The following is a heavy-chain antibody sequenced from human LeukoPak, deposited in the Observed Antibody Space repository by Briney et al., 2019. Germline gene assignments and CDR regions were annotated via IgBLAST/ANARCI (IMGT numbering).Heavy chain of an antibody. CDR2: IIPIFGTA. J-gene: IGHJ6*03. Sequence: ASVKVSCKASGGTFSSNAISWVRQAPGQGLEWMGGIIPIFGTANYAQKFQGRVTITTDESTSTAYMELSSLRSEDTAVYYCARVGVHSSSWYVGDYYYYYMDVWGKGTTVTVSS. CDR3: ARVGVHSSSWYVGDYYYYYMDV. CDR1: GGTFSSNA. V-gene: IGHV1-69*05. D-gene: IGHD6-13*01.